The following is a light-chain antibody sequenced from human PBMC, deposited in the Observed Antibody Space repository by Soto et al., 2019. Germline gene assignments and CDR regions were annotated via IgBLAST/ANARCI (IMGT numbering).Light chain of an antibody. CDR2: GAS. CDR1: QSISSY. Sequence: DIQMTQSPSSLSASVGDRVTITCRASQSISSYLNWYQQKPGKAPKLLIYGASSLQSGAPSRFSGSGSGTDFTLTISRLQPEDFATYYCQQSYSDPTFGGGTKVEIK. J-gene: IGKJ4*01. CDR3: QQSYSDPT. V-gene: IGKV1-39*01.